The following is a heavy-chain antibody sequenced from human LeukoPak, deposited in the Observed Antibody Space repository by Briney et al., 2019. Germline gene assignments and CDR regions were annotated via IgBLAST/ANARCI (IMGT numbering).Heavy chain of an antibody. CDR2: ITGGAHSS. CDR1: GFTFSRYA. D-gene: IGHD5-12*01. V-gene: IGHV3-23*01. Sequence: GGSLRLSCAASGFTFSRYAMSWVRQAPGKGLEGVSGITGGAHSSYYADSVKGRFTISRDNSKNPLYLQMNSLRAEDTAVYYCAKDVMGWLREYYFDFWGQGTLVTVSS. CDR3: AKDVMGWLREYYFDF. J-gene: IGHJ4*02.